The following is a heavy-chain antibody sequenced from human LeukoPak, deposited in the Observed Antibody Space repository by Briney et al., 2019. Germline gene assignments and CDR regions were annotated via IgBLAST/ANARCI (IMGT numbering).Heavy chain of an antibody. Sequence: SETLSLTCTVSGGSISSSSYYWGWIRQPPGKGLEWFGSMYYSGSTYYNPSLKSRATISVDTSKNQISLKVSPVTAADSALYFCARQRTSGSASNLRVAQIDSWGQGTLVTVSS. CDR1: GGSISSSSYY. CDR2: MYYSGST. D-gene: IGHD3-3*01. J-gene: IGHJ4*02. V-gene: IGHV4-39*01. CDR3: ARQRTSGSASNLRVAQIDS.